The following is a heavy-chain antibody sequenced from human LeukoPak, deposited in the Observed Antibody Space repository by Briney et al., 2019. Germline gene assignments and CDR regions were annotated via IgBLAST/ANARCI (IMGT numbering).Heavy chain of an antibody. CDR2: ISWNSGSI. CDR1: GFTFDDYA. J-gene: IGHJ4*02. CDR3: AKDFSYDSSGFDY. D-gene: IGHD3-22*01. V-gene: IGHV3-9*01. Sequence: GGSLRLSCAASGFTFDDYAMHWVRQAPGKGLEWASGISWNSGSIGYADSVKGRFTISRDNAKSSLYLQMNSLRAEDTALYYCAKDFSYDSSGFDYWGQGTLVTVSS.